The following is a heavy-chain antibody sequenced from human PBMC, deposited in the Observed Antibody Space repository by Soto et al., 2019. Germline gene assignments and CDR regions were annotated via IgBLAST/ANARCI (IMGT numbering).Heavy chain of an antibody. CDR1: GFSFSNYW. D-gene: IGHD3-10*01. J-gene: IGHJ4*02. CDR3: AKAFYNGNSDFGY. V-gene: IGHV3-7*05. CDR2: INPDGGAK. Sequence: EVHLVESGGGLVQPGGSLRLSCAASGFSFSNYWMTWVRQAPGKGLEWVANINPDGGAKYYVESVKGRFSISRDNAKNSLYLQMRNLRAEDTAVYYCAKAFYNGNSDFGYWGQGTLVTVSS.